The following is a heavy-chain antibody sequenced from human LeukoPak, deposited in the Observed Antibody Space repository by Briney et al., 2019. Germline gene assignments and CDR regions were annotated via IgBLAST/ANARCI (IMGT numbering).Heavy chain of an antibody. V-gene: IGHV4-39*01. CDR1: GGSISSSSYY. Sequence: SETLSLTCTVSGGSISSSSYYWGWIRQPPGKGLEWIGSIYYSGSTYYNPSLKSRVTISVDTSKNQFSLKLSSVTAADTAVYYCARSKHGPYCSSTSCSIYWFDPWGQGTLVTVSS. CDR2: IYYSGST. J-gene: IGHJ5*02. D-gene: IGHD2-2*01. CDR3: ARSKHGPYCSSTSCSIYWFDP.